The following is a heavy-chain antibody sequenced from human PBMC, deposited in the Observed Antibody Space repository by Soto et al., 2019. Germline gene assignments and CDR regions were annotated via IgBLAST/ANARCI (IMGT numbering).Heavy chain of an antibody. V-gene: IGHV3-13*05. CDR3: ARTDRDFYGLDV. CDR1: GFTFRNSD. J-gene: IGHJ6*02. CDR2: ISAPGYP. Sequence: EVQLVESGGGLVQPGGSLRLSCEASGFTFRNSDMHWVRQGTGKGLEWVSGISAPGYPDYADSAEGRFTISRENAQNSFFLQMNSLRVGDTAVYYCARTDRDFYGLDVWGQGTTVIVSS.